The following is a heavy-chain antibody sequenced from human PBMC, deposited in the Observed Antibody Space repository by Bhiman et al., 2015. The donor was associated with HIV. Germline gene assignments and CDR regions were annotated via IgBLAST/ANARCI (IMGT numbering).Heavy chain of an antibody. CDR1: GFIFGDYS. V-gene: IGHV3-43D*03. CDR2: ISWDGSKI. CDR3: AKLGSYNSSDS. D-gene: IGHD6-6*01. J-gene: IGHJ4*02. Sequence: EVHLVESGGVVVQPGGSLRLSCAASGFIFGDYSMHWVRQAPGKGLEWVSLISWDGSKIYYGDSVKGRFIVSRDNSKNSLYLQMHSLRGEDTALYYCAKLGSYNSSDSWGQGTLVTVSS.